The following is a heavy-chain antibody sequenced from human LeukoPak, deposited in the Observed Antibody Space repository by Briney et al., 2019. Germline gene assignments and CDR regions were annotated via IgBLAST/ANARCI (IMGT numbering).Heavy chain of an antibody. CDR1: GFTFSSYD. CDR3: AKEENYAIDY. CDR2: ISYDGSNK. D-gene: IGHD2-8*01. V-gene: IGHV3-30*18. Sequence: GGSLRLSCAASGFTFSSYDMHWVRQAPGKGLEWVADISYDGSNKYYADSVKRRFTIPRDNYKHTLYLQMNSLRAEDTAVYYCAKEENYAIDYWGQGTLVTVSS. J-gene: IGHJ4*02.